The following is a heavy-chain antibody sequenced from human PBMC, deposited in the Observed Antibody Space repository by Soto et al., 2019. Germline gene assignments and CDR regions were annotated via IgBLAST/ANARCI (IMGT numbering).Heavy chain of an antibody. V-gene: IGHV1-18*01. CDR3: ARDLRSTDYYFDL. CDR2: INGYNGDA. Sequence: QVQLVQSGGEVKNPGASVKVSCKASGYTFSNYGISWVRQAPGQGLEWMGWINGYNGDANYAQNLQGRVTVTTDTSPNTVYMELRSLRFDETAVYYCARDLRSTDYYFDLWGRGTLVIVSS. J-gene: IGHJ2*01. D-gene: IGHD2-2*01. CDR1: GYTFSNYG.